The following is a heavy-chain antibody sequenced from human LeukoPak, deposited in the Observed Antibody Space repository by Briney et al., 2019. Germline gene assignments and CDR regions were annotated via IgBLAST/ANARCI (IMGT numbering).Heavy chain of an antibody. D-gene: IGHD6-13*01. CDR2: ISYDGSNK. J-gene: IGHJ4*02. Sequence: GGSLRLSCAASGFTFSSYGMHWVRQAPGKGLEWVAVISYDGSNKYYADSVKGRFTISRDNSKNTLYLQMNSLRAEDTAVYYCAKDRARIAAAGGHFDYWGQGTLVTVSS. CDR1: GFTFSSYG. CDR3: AKDRARIAAAGGHFDY. V-gene: IGHV3-30*18.